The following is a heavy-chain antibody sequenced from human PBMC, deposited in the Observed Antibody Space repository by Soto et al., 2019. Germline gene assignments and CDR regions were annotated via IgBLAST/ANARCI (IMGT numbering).Heavy chain of an antibody. J-gene: IGHJ6*02. D-gene: IGHD5-18*01. V-gene: IGHV1-18*01. CDR2: ISAYNGNT. CDR1: GYTFTSYG. Sequence: QVQLVQSGAEVKKPGASVKVSCKASGYTFTSYGISWVRQAPGQGLERLGWISAYNGNTNYAQKLQGRVTMTTDTSTSKAYMELRSPRSDDTAVYYCARVKYSPPYYYCYGMDVWGQGTTVTVSS. CDR3: ARVKYSPPYYYCYGMDV.